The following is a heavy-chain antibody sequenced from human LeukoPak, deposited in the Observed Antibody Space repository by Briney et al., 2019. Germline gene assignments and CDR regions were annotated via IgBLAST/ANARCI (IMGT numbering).Heavy chain of an antibody. V-gene: IGHV1-46*01. Sequence: ASVKVSCKASGYTFTSHHLHWVRQAPGQGLEWMGIISPSGGITSYTQKVQGRVAMTRDMSTTTVYMELSSLRSDDTAVYYCARALGAAGSIDYWGQGTLVTVSS. D-gene: IGHD6-13*01. CDR2: ISPSGGIT. CDR1: GYTFTSHH. J-gene: IGHJ4*02. CDR3: ARALGAAGSIDY.